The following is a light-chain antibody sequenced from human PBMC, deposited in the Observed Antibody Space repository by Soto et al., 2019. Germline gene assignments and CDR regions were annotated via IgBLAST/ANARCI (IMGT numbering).Light chain of an antibody. CDR1: QSVSSN. Sequence: EIVMTQSPATLSVSPGERATLSFRASQSVSSNLSSYQQQPGQAPRLLIYGASTRATGITARFSGSGSGTEFTLTIITLQSEDFAVYYCQQYNNWPSITFGQGTRPEIK. CDR2: GAS. V-gene: IGKV3-15*01. CDR3: QQYNNWPSIT. J-gene: IGKJ5*01.